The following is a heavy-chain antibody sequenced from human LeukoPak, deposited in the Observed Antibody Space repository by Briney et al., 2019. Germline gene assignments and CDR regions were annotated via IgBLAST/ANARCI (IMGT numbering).Heavy chain of an antibody. J-gene: IGHJ4*02. CDR1: GFTFSHYG. V-gene: IGHV3-23*01. Sequence: GGSLRLSCAASGFTFSHYGMSWVRQAPGKGLEWVAGFSGKGDTTYYAESVRGRFTISRDTSKDTLFLQMNSLRAEDTAVYYCARDPYYYDSSGYYPFDYWGQGTLVTVSS. D-gene: IGHD3-22*01. CDR3: ARDPYYYDSSGYYPFDY. CDR2: FSGKGDTT.